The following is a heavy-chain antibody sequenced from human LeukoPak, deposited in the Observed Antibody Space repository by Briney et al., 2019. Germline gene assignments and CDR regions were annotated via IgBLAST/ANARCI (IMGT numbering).Heavy chain of an antibody. CDR1: GFTFSSYA. J-gene: IGHJ4*02. Sequence: GGSLRLSCAASGFTFSSYAMSWVRQAPGKGLEWVSAISGSGGSTYYAGSVKGRFTISRDNSKNTLYLQMNGLRAEDTAVYYCAKSGREMATITDWGQGTLVTVSS. CDR2: ISGSGGST. V-gene: IGHV3-23*01. CDR3: AKSGREMATITD. D-gene: IGHD5-12*01.